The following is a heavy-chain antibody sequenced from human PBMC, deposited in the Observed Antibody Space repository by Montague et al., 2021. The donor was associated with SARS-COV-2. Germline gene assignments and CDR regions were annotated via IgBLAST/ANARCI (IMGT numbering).Heavy chain of an antibody. CDR3: ARHPTAYADFFDY. Sequence: TLSLTCSVSGDSTNSGPYFWNWIRQPAGKGLEWIGRTYTRGGTHSNPSLESRVTMSVDTSKSQFSLKLNSVTAADTAVYYCARHPTAYADFFDYWGQGTLVTVSS. J-gene: IGHJ4*02. V-gene: IGHV4-61*02. CDR1: GDSTNSGPYF. D-gene: IGHD2-21*01. CDR2: TYTRGGT.